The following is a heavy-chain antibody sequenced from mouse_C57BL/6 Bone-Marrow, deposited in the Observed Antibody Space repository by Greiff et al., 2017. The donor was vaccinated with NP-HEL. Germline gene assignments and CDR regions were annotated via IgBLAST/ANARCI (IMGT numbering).Heavy chain of an antibody. CDR1: GFSLTSYG. D-gene: IGHD4-1*01. Sequence: VMLVEPGPGLVQPSPSLSITCTVSGFSLTSYGVHWVRQSPGQGLEWLGVIWRGGSTAYNAAFLSRLSITKDNSKSVVYFKMNSLQADDTAIYYCAKIGGHGWDETDDAMDYWGQGTSVTVSS. V-gene: IGHV2-5*01. J-gene: IGHJ4*01. CDR3: AKIGGHGWDETDDAMDY. CDR2: IWRGGST.